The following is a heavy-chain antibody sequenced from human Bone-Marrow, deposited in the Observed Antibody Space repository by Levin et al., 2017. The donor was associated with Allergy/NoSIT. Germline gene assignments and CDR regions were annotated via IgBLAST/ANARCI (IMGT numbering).Heavy chain of an antibody. Sequence: GESLKISCAASGFIFDQHGMSWVRQAPGKGLEWVSGINWNGDSIDYADSVKGRFTISRDNGRNSLYLQMNGLRAADTALYYCARVRQAGYYESTGSYRVTLWYFDLWDRGTLVTVSS. CDR3: ARVRQAGYYESTGSYRVTLWYFDL. J-gene: IGHJ2*01. D-gene: IGHD3-22*01. CDR1: GFIFDQHG. CDR2: INWNGDSI. V-gene: IGHV3-20*04.